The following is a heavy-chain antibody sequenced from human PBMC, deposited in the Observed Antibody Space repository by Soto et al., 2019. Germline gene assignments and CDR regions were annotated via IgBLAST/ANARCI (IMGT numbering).Heavy chain of an antibody. J-gene: IGHJ3*02. CDR1: GFTFSSYA. Sequence: EVQLLESGGGLVQPGGSLRLSCAASGFTFSSYAMSWVRQAPGKGLEWVSAISGSGGSTYYADSVKGRFTISRDNSKNTLYLQMNSLRAEDTAVYYCAKDWGAMVRGVNSAFDIWGQGTMVTVSS. CDR3: AKDWGAMVRGVNSAFDI. D-gene: IGHD3-10*01. CDR2: ISGSGGST. V-gene: IGHV3-23*01.